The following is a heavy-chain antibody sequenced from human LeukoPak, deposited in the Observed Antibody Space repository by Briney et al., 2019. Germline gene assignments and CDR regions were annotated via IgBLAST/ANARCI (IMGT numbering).Heavy chain of an antibody. Sequence: ASVKVSFKASGYTFTSYGISWVRQAPGQGLEWMGWMSAYNGNTNYAQRLQGRVTMTTDTSTSTAYMELRSLRSDDTGVYYCARADPTWSGYSGLVDYWGQGTLVTVSS. CDR3: ARADPTWSGYSGLVDY. CDR1: GYTFTSYG. J-gene: IGHJ4*02. V-gene: IGHV1-18*01. CDR2: MSAYNGNT. D-gene: IGHD3-3*01.